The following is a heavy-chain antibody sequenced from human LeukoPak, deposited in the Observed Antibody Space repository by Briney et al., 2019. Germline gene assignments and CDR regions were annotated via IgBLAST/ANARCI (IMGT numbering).Heavy chain of an antibody. CDR1: GYSFTSYW. J-gene: IGHJ4*02. D-gene: IGHD5-12*01. V-gene: IGHV5-51*01. Sequence: GESLKVSCKCSGYSFTSYWTGWVRQMPGKGLEWMGIISPGDSKTIYSPSFQGQVTISADKSISTAYLQWSSLKASGTAMYYCARLRGSGYDRFDYWGQGTLVTVSS. CDR2: ISPGDSKT. CDR3: ARLRGSGYDRFDY.